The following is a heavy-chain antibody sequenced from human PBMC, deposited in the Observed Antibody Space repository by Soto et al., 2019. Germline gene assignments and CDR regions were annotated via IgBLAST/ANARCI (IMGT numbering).Heavy chain of an antibody. V-gene: IGHV1-18*04. CDR3: ARVYSYGSHWFFDL. J-gene: IGHJ2*01. CDR2: ISLNNGDT. D-gene: IGHD5-18*01. CDR1: GYSFPNHG. Sequence: QVQLVQSGAEVRKPGASVKVSCTASGYSFPNHGITWVRQAPGQGLEWMGWISLNNGDTKYAQKVQGRVTMTTDTSTSKGYLELGNLSYHDTAVYYCARVYSYGSHWFFDLWGRGTQVTVSS.